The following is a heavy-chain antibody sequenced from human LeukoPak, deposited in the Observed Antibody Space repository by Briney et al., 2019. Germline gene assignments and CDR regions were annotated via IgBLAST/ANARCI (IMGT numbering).Heavy chain of an antibody. CDR3: AKTVAGYWYFDL. D-gene: IGHD6-19*01. J-gene: IGHJ2*01. CDR1: GGSFSGYY. V-gene: IGHV4-34*01. CDR2: INHSGST. Sequence: SETLSLTCAVYGGSFSGYYWSWIRQPPGKGLEWIGEINHSGSTNYNPSLKSRVTISVDTSKNQFSLKLNSVTAADTAVYYCAKTVAGYWYFDLWGRGTLVTVSS.